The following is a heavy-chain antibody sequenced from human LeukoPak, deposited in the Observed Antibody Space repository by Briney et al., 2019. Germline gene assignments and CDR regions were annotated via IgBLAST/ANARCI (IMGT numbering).Heavy chain of an antibody. CDR2: ISAYNGNT. J-gene: IGHJ5*02. D-gene: IGHD2-15*01. CDR3: ARGRCSGGSCNWFDP. CDR1: GYTFTSYG. Sequence: ASVKVSCKASGYTFTSYGISWVRQAPGQGLEWMGWISAYNGNTNYAQKLQGRVTMTTDTSTGTAYMELRSLRSDDTAVYYCARGRCSGGSCNWFDPWGQGTLVTVSS. V-gene: IGHV1-18*01.